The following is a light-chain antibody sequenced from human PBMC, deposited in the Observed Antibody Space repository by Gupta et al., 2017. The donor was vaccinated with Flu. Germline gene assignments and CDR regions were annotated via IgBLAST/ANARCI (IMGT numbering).Light chain of an antibody. CDR2: DVN. J-gene: IGLJ1*01. CDR1: DSDIGGYCY. Sequence: ISCTGNDSDIGGYCYVSWYQHRPDKAPAIVIYDVNRRPVGVSDRFSGSKSGKTASMTISGLRAEEESDYYCSSYTSTSALGYVFGTGTKVTVL. V-gene: IGLV2-14*03. CDR3: SSYTSTSALGYV.